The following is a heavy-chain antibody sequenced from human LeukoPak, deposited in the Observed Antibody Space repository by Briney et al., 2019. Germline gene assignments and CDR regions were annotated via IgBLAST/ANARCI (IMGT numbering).Heavy chain of an antibody. J-gene: IGHJ4*02. CDR1: GYSFSSYW. Sequence: GEPLKISCKGSGYSFSSYWIGWVRQMPGKGLEWMGAIYPGDSHTRCSQSFQGQVTISADKSINTAFLQWSSLEASDTAMYYCARHLSGSYSGYYFDYWGQGTLVTVSS. CDR3: ARHLSGSYSGYYFDY. D-gene: IGHD1-26*01. V-gene: IGHV5-51*01. CDR2: IYPGDSHT.